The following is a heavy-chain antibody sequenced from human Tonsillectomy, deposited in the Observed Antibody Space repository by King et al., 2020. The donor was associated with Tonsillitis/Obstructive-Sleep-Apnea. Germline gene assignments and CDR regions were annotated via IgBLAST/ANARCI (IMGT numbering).Heavy chain of an antibody. Sequence: VQLVESGGGLVQPGGSLRLSCAASGFTFRDYAFSWVRQAPGKGLEWVSVVTGSGGSTHYADSVKGRFTISSDNSNNTVYLQMNSLRAEDTAVYYCAKYRQARRGYCSGGSCYHDAFDMWGQGTRVTVSS. CDR3: AKYRQARRGYCSGGSCYHDAFDM. D-gene: IGHD2-15*01. J-gene: IGHJ3*02. CDR2: VTGSGGST. V-gene: IGHV3-23*04. CDR1: GFTFRDYA.